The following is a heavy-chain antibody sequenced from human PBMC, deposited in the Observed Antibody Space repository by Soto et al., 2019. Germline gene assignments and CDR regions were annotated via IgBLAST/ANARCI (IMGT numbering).Heavy chain of an antibody. V-gene: IGHV3-23*01. D-gene: IGHD2-8*01. J-gene: IGHJ4*02. CDR3: AKVSEVNLMVYAKN. CDR1: GFTFSSYA. CDR2: ISGSGGST. Sequence: GGSLRLSCAASGFTFSSYAMSWVRQAPGKGLEWVSAISGSGGSTYYADSVKGRFTISRENSKNTLYLQMNSLRAEDTAVYYCAKVSEVNLMVYAKNWGQGNLVTVSS.